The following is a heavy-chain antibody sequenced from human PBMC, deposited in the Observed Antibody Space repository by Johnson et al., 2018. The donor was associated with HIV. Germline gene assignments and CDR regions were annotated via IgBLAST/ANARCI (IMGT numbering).Heavy chain of an antibody. J-gene: IGHJ3*02. CDR1: GFTFSSYA. Sequence: QVQLVESGGGVVQPGRSLRLSCAASGFTFSSYAMHWVRQAPGKGLEWVSVISYDGSNKYYADSVKGRFTISRDNSKNTLYLQMNSLRAEDTAVYYCAREAWELPDAFDIWGQGTMVTVSS. D-gene: IGHD1-26*01. V-gene: IGHV3-30*04. CDR3: AREAWELPDAFDI. CDR2: ISYDGSNK.